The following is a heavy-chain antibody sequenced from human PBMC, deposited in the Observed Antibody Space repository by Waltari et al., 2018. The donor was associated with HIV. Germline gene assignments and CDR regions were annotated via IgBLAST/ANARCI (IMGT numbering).Heavy chain of an antibody. CDR2: INQSGNI. CDR3: ARGSPTLQFYDDFSGYLDAFDV. V-gene: IGHV4-34*01. CDR1: GGSFSAYY. Sequence: QVQLQQWGAGLLKPSETLSLTCAVSGGSFSAYYWSWIRQTPGKGLEWIGEINQSGNIRQSPSLKRRLTISVDPSKNQFSLKMTSMTAADAAVYYCARGSPTLQFYDDFSGYLDAFDVWGHGTMVTVSS. J-gene: IGHJ3*01. D-gene: IGHD3-22*01.